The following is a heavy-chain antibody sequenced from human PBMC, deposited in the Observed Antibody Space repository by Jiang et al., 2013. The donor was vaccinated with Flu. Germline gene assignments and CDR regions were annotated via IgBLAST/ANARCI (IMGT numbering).Heavy chain of an antibody. V-gene: IGHV4-59*08. D-gene: IGHD6-19*01. CDR3: ARGGTEGGWYPAEYFQH. CDR1: GGSISSYY. CDR2: IYYSGST. J-gene: IGHJ1*01. Sequence: SGPGLVKPSETLSLTCTVSGGSISSYYWSWIRQPPGKGLEWIGYIYYSGSTNYNPSLKSRVTISVDTSKNQFSLKLSSVTAADTAVYYCARGGTEGGWYPAEYFQHWGQGTLVTVSS.